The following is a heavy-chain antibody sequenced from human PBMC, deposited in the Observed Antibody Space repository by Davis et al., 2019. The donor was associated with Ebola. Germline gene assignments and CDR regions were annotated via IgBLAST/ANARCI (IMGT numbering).Heavy chain of an antibody. Sequence: ESLKISCAASGFSFGDFTMNWIRQPPGKGLEWIEIFLYGGTTHSSPSLKSRVTMSIDMSKNQFSLKLTSVTAADTATYYCAKGFSMKAVAQNGYMDVWGKGTTVTVSS. CDR1: GFSFGDFT. V-gene: IGHV4-59*12. J-gene: IGHJ6*03. CDR2: FLYGGTT. D-gene: IGHD3-22*01. CDR3: AKGFSMKAVAQNGYMDV.